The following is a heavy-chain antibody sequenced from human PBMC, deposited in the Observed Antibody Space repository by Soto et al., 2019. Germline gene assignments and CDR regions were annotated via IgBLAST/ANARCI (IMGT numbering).Heavy chain of an antibody. V-gene: IGHV4-59*01. CDR1: GGSISSYY. D-gene: IGHD3-22*01. Sequence: SETLSLTCTVSGGSISSYYWSWIRQPPGKGLEWIGYIYYSGSTNYNPSLKSRVTISVDTSKNQFSLKLSSVTAADTAVYYCARASTHYYDNSGPTTTFDYWGQGTLVTVSS. J-gene: IGHJ4*02. CDR2: IYYSGST. CDR3: ARASTHYYDNSGPTTTFDY.